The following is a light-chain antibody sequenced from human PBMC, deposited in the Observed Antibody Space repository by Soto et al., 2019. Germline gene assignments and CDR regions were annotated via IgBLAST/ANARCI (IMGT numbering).Light chain of an antibody. J-gene: IGKJ4*01. CDR1: QSVSNNY. CDR3: QQHGSSPLT. V-gene: IGKV3-20*01. CDR2: DAS. Sequence: EIVLTQSPGTLSLSPGEGATLSCRASQSVSNNYFAWYQQKPGQPPRLLIYDASSRATGIPDRFSGSGSGTHFTRTISRLVPDDFAVYYWQQHGSSPLTFGGGTKVEV.